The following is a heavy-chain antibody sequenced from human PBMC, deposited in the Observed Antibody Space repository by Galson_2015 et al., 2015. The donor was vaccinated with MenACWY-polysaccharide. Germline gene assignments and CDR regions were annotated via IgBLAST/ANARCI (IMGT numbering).Heavy chain of an antibody. J-gene: IGHJ4*02. CDR3: ASRCVVTPYSLDY. CDR1: GFSFSSYG. Sequence: SLRLSCAASGFSFSSYGMTWVRQAPGKGLEWLSYITPTGDPKMYADSVKGRFPISRDNAKNSLYLQMNNLRAEDTAVYYCASRCVVTPYSLDYGGQGSLV. CDR2: ITPTGDPK. D-gene: IGHD2-15*01. V-gene: IGHV3-48*01.